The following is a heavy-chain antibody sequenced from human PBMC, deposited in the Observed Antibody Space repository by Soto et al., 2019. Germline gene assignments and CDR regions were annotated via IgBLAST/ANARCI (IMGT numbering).Heavy chain of an antibody. CDR3: GTIPNRGGQLVQNWFDP. CDR2: ISGSGGST. Sequence: EVQLLESGGGLVQPGGSLRLSCAASGFTFSSYAMSWVRQAPGKGLEWVSAISGSGGSTYYADSVKGRFTISRDNSKNTLYLQMNRLRSEDPGVYYRGTIPNRGGQLVQNWFDPWGQGTLVTVSS. J-gene: IGHJ5*02. V-gene: IGHV3-23*01. D-gene: IGHD6-6*01. CDR1: GFTFSSYA.